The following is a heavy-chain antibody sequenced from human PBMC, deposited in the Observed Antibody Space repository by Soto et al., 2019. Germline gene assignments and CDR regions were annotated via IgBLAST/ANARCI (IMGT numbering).Heavy chain of an antibody. J-gene: IGHJ4*02. Sequence: EVQLLESGGGLVQPGGSLRLSCAASGFTFSTYAMSWVRQAPGQGLEWVSTINNIGGSTYHADSVKGRFTISRDSSKNTLYLQINSLRAYDTAVYYCANIGSSSWRESENWCQGTLVTVSP. V-gene: IGHV3-23*01. CDR2: INNIGGST. D-gene: IGHD6-13*01. CDR1: GFTFSTYA. CDR3: ANIGSSSWRESEN.